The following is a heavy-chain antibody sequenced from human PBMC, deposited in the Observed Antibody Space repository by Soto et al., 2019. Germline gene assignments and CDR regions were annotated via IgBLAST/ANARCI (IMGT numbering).Heavy chain of an antibody. V-gene: IGHV1-2*02. J-gene: IGHJ4*02. D-gene: IGHD2-15*01. Sequence: ASVKVSCKASGYTFTGYYMHWVRQAPGQGLEWMGWINPNSGGTNYAQKFQGRVTMTRDTSISTAYMELSRLRSDDTAVYYCIMAGYCSGGSCPDLSWGRGTLVTVSS. CDR3: IMAGYCSGGSCPDLS. CDR1: GYTFTGYY. CDR2: INPNSGGT.